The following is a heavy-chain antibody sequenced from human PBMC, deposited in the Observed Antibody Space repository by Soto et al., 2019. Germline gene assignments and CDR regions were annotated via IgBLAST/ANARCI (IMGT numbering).Heavy chain of an antibody. V-gene: IGHV3-23*01. CDR3: AKALQVSRDLWLDSSGYYQDPHYYGMDV. J-gene: IGHJ6*02. Sequence: GSLRLSCAASGFTFSSYAMSWVRHAPGNGLEWVSAISGSGGSTYYADSVKGRFTISRDNSKNTLYLQMNSLRAEDTAVYYCAKALQVSRDLWLDSSGYYQDPHYYGMDVWGQGTPVTVSS. CDR2: ISGSGGST. D-gene: IGHD3-22*01. CDR1: GFTFSSYA.